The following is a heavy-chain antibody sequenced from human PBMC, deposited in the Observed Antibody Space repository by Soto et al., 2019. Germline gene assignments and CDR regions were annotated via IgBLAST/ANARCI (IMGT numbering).Heavy chain of an antibody. D-gene: IGHD6-13*01. J-gene: IGHJ4*02. Sequence: GGSLRLSCAASGFTFSSYSMNWVRQAPGKGLEWVSSISSSSSYIYYADSVKGRFTISRDNAKNSLYLQMNSLRAEDTAVYYCASSPGSSWSPFDYWGQGTVVTVS. CDR1: GFTFSSYS. CDR3: ASSPGSSWSPFDY. CDR2: ISSSSSYI. V-gene: IGHV3-21*01.